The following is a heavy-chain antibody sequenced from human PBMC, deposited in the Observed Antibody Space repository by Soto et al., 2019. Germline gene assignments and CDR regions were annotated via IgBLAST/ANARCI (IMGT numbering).Heavy chain of an antibody. V-gene: IGHV3-7*01. CDR3: ERASRSGYTGYALDY. D-gene: IGHD5-12*01. Sequence: PGGSLRLSCAASGFTFSNYWMTWVRQAPGKGLEWVANIEEDGSDKYYVDSVKGRFTISRDNAKNSLYLQMISLRAEDTTVYYYERASRSGYTGYALDYWGQGTLVTVSS. CDR2: IEEDGSDK. J-gene: IGHJ4*02. CDR1: GFTFSNYW.